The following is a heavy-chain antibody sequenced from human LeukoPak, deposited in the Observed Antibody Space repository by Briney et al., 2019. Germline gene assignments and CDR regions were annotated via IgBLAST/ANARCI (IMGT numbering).Heavy chain of an antibody. CDR3: AKDWGYSSGWEARYFDH. D-gene: IGHD6-25*01. CDR2: ISYDGSDK. Sequence: GRSLRLSCAASGFTFSSYGMHWVRQAPGKGLEWVAVISYDGSDKYYADSVKGRFTISRDKSENTLYLQMNSLRAEDTAVYYCAKDWGYSSGWEARYFDHWGQGTLVTVSS. J-gene: IGHJ4*02. V-gene: IGHV3-30*18. CDR1: GFTFSSYG.